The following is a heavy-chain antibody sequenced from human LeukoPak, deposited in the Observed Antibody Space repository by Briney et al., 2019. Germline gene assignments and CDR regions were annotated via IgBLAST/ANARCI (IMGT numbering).Heavy chain of an antibody. Sequence: PGGSLRLSCAVSGFIVSSNYMSWVRQAPGKGLEWVAFIRFDGTNTYYADSVRGRFTISRDNSRNTLSLQLNSLTTEDTALYYCAVEEYSRSPALDYWGQGILVTVSP. CDR1: GFIVSSNY. D-gene: IGHD6-6*01. CDR3: AVEEYSRSPALDY. J-gene: IGHJ4*02. V-gene: IGHV3-30*02. CDR2: IRFDGTNT.